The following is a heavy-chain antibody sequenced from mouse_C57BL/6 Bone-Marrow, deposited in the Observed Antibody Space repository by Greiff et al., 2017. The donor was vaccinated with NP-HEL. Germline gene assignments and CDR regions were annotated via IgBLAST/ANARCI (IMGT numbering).Heavy chain of an antibody. J-gene: IGHJ2*01. V-gene: IGHV1-63*01. CDR1: GYTFTNYW. Sequence: QVQLQQSGAELVRPGTSVKMSCKASGYTFTNYWIGWAKQRPGHGLEWIGDIYPGGGYTNYNEKFKGKATLTADKSSSTAYMQFSSLTPEDSAIYYCARILSYYFDYWGQGTTLTVSS. CDR2: IYPGGGYT. CDR3: ARILSYYFDY.